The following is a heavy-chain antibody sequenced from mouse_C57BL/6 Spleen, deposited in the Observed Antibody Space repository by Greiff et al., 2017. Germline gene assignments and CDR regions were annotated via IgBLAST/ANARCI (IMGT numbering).Heavy chain of an antibody. CDR3: ARHYSNSPFDY. CDR2: IYPGNGGT. V-gene: IGHV1-55*01. Sequence: VQLQQPGAELVKPGASVKMSCKASGYTFTSYWITWVKQRPGQGLEWLGDIYPGNGGTNYNEKFKSKATLTVDTSSSTAYMQLSSLTSEDSAVYYYARHYSNSPFDYWGQGTTLTVSS. D-gene: IGHD2-5*01. CDR1: GYTFTSYW. J-gene: IGHJ2*01.